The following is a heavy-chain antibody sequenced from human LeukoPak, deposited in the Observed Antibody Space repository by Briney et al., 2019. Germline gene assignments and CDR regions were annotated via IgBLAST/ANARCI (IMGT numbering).Heavy chain of an antibody. CDR2: IIPIFGTA. CDR3: ARDVVSSSSWYYYYYGMDV. V-gene: IGHV1-69*06. J-gene: IGHJ6*04. D-gene: IGHD6-13*01. CDR1: GGTFSSYA. Sequence: GASVKVSCKASGGTFSSYAISWVRQAPGQGLEWMGGIIPIFGTANYAQKFQGRVTITADKPTSTAYMELSSLRSEDTAVYYCARDVVSSSSWYYYYYGMDVWGKGTTVTVSS.